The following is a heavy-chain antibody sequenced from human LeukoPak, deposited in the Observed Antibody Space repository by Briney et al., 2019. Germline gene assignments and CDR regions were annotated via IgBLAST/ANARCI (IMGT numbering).Heavy chain of an antibody. CDR3: AKDPYYYGSGTILYYMDV. CDR1: GFTFSSYA. Sequence: GGSLRLSCAVSGFTFSSYAMSWVRQAPGKGLEWVSAISGSGGSTYYADSVKGRFTISRDNSKNTLYLQMNSLRAEDTAVYYCAKDPYYYGSGTILYYMDVWGKGTTVTVSS. CDR2: ISGSGGST. V-gene: IGHV3-23*01. J-gene: IGHJ6*03. D-gene: IGHD3-10*01.